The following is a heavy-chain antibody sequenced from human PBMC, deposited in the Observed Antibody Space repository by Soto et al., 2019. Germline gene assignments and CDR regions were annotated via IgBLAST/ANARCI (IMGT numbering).Heavy chain of an antibody. D-gene: IGHD3-22*01. CDR3: ARQASNGDYYYYGMDV. J-gene: IGHJ6*02. V-gene: IGHV5-51*01. Sequence: GESLKISCKGSGYRFSSYWIAWVRQMPGKGLEWMGIIYPGDSDTRYSPSFQGQVTMSVDKSNNTAYLHWSSLKASATAMYYCARQASNGDYYYYGMDVWGQGTTVTVSS. CDR1: GYRFSSYW. CDR2: IYPGDSDT.